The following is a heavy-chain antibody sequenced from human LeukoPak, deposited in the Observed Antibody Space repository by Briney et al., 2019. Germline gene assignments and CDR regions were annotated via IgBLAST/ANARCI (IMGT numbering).Heavy chain of an antibody. J-gene: IGHJ4*02. V-gene: IGHV4-39*07. Sequence: TSETLSLTCTVSSGSISTSNYYWGWVRQPPGKALEWIGNIFYSGSTYYSPSLKGRVTISIDTSKNQFSLKLSSVTAADTAVYYCARFGSGWWYNDYWGQGTLVTVSS. D-gene: IGHD6-19*01. CDR1: SGSISTSNYY. CDR2: IFYSGST. CDR3: ARFGSGWWYNDY.